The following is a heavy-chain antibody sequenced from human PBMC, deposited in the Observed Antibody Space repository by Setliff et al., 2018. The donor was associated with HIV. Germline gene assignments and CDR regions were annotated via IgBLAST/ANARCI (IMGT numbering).Heavy chain of an antibody. V-gene: IGHV4-30-4*08. Sequence: SETLSLTCTVSGGSVSSSTTYYWGWIRQPPGKGLEWIGYIYDSGRTYYNPSLKSRVTISVDTSKNQFSLKLSSVTAADTAVYYCARDRENYYDSTGAFDIWGQGTMVTVSS. CDR2: IYDSGRT. D-gene: IGHD3-22*01. J-gene: IGHJ3*02. CDR3: ARDRENYYDSTGAFDI. CDR1: GGSVSSSTTYY.